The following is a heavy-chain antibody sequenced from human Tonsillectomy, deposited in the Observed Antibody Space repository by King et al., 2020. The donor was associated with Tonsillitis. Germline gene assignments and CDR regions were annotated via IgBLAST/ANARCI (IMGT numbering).Heavy chain of an antibody. V-gene: IGHV3-23*04. CDR3: AKPADGYASSGYLSYFDY. CDR2: ISGSGGST. J-gene: IGHJ4*02. CDR1: GFTFSSYA. Sequence: VQLVESGGGLVQPGGSLRLSCAASGFTFSSYAMSWVRQAPGKGLEWVSAISGSGGSTYYADSVKGRFIISRDNSKNTLYLQMNSLRAEDTAVYYCAKPADGYASSGYLSYFDYWGQGTLVTVSS. D-gene: IGHD3-22*01.